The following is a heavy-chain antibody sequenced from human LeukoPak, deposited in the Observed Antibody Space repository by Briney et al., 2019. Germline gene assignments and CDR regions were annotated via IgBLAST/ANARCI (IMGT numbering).Heavy chain of an antibody. V-gene: IGHV3-43*02. CDR3: ARDLHPIVVVSYFDY. D-gene: IGHD3-22*01. CDR2: ISGYGGST. CDR1: GLTYDDYA. Sequence: QPGGPLRLLCGASGLTYDDYAMQWLRQPPGKGVEGVAFISGYGGSTYYADSVKGRFTISRDNSKNSLYLQMNSLRTEDTALYYCARDLHPIVVVSYFDYWGQGTLVTVSS. J-gene: IGHJ4*02.